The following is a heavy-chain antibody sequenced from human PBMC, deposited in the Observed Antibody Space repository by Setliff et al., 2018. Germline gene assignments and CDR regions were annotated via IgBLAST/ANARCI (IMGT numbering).Heavy chain of an antibody. CDR1: GGSISSYY. V-gene: IGHV4-59*01. CDR3: ARAMGWLQSGATFDI. J-gene: IGHJ3*02. Sequence: PSETLSLTCTVSGGSISSYYWSWIRQPPGKGLEWIGYIYYSGSTNYNPSLKSRVTISVDTSKNQFSLKLSSVTAADTAVYYCARAMGWLQSGATFDIWGQGTMGTV. CDR2: IYYSGST. D-gene: IGHD5-12*01.